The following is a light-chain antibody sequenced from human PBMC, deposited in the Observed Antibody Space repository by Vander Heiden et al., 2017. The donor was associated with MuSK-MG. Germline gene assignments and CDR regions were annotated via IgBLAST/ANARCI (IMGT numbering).Light chain of an antibody. CDR3: QQRSYWPLT. Sequence: IVLTQSPSTLSLSPGQIPTLSCRASQSVSNSLAWYQQKPGQSPRLLIYDASNRAPGIPARFSGRGSGTDFTLTISSLEPEDFAVFFCQQRSYWPLTFGQGTKLEIK. V-gene: IGKV3-11*01. CDR1: QSVSNS. J-gene: IGKJ2*01. CDR2: DAS.